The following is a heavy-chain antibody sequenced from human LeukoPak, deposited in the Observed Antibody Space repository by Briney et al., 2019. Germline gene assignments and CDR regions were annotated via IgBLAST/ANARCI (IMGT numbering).Heavy chain of an antibody. V-gene: IGHV1-69*13. J-gene: IGHJ6*02. CDR3: ARARVVVAATVYYYYGMDV. CDR2: IIPIFGTA. Sequence: ASVHVSCKASGYTFTNYGISWVRQAPGQGLEWMGGIIPIFGTANYAQKFQGRVTITADESTSTAYMELSSLRSEDTAVYYCARARVVVAATVYYYYGMDVWGQGTTVTVSS. CDR1: GYTFTNYG. D-gene: IGHD2-15*01.